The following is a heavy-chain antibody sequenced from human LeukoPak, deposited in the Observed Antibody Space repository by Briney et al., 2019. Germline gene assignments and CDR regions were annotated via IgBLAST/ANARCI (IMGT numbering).Heavy chain of an antibody. D-gene: IGHD3-22*01. CDR2: IYPGDSDT. J-gene: IGHJ3*02. Sequence: GESLKISCEGSGYSFTSYWIGWVRQMPGKGLEWMGIIYPGDSDTRYSPSFQGQVTISADKSISTAYLQWSSLKASDTAMYYCARRSRHSSGSNAFDIWGQGTMVIVSS. CDR1: GYSFTSYW. V-gene: IGHV5-51*01. CDR3: ARRSRHSSGSNAFDI.